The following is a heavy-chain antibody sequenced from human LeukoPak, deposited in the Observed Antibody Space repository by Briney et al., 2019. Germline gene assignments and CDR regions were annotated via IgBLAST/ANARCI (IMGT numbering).Heavy chain of an antibody. CDR3: ARGTRVGATIEGDY. D-gene: IGHD1-26*01. Sequence: GGSLRLSCAASGFTFSSYWMSWVRQAPGKGLEWVSYISSSGTTIYYADSVKGRFTISRDNAKNSLYLQMNSLRAEDTAVYYCARGTRVGATIEGDYWGQGTLVTVSS. J-gene: IGHJ4*02. V-gene: IGHV3-48*01. CDR1: GFTFSSYW. CDR2: ISSSGTTI.